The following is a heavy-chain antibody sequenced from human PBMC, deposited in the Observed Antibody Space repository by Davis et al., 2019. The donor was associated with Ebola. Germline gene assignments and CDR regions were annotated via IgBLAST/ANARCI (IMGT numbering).Heavy chain of an antibody. CDR1: AFTFSNYW. D-gene: IGHD5-24*01. J-gene: IGHJ4*02. Sequence: GESLKISCAASAFTFSNYWMYWVRQAPGEGLMCVSRINSDGSGTTYADSVKGRFTISRDNARSTLYLQMNSLRAEDTALYYCARDPVRGDGYNFDYWGQGTLVTVSS. V-gene: IGHV3-74*01. CDR3: ARDPVRGDGYNFDY. CDR2: INSDGSGT.